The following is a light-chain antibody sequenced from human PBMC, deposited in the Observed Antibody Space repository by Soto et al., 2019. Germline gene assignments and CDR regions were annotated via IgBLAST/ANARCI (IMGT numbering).Light chain of an antibody. Sequence: EIVLTQSPGTLSLSPGERATLSCRASQSVSSNYLAWYQQKPGQAPSVLIYGASTRATGIPDRFSGSGSGTDFTLTISRLEPEDFAVYYCQQYGTSPRTFGPGTKVDIK. CDR2: GAS. J-gene: IGKJ3*01. CDR3: QQYGTSPRT. V-gene: IGKV3-20*01. CDR1: QSVSSNY.